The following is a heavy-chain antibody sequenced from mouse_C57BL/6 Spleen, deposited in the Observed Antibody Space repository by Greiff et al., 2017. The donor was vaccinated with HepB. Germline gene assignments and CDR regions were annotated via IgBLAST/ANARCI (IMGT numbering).Heavy chain of an antibody. Sequence: QVQLQQPGAELVRPGSSVKLSCKASGYTFTSYWMAWVKQRPGQGLEWIGNIYPSDSGTHYNQKFKDKATLTVYKSSSTAYMQLSSLTSEDSAVYYYARSRDYYDSRAGFAYWGQGTLVTVSS. CDR3: ARSRDYYDSRAGFAY. V-gene: IGHV1-61*01. CDR2: IYPSDSGT. J-gene: IGHJ3*01. D-gene: IGHD1-1*01. CDR1: GYTFTSYW.